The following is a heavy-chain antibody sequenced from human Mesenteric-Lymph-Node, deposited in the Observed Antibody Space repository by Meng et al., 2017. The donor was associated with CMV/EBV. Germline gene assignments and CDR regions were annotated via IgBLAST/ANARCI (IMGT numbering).Heavy chain of an antibody. CDR2: ISGPGGST. V-gene: IGHV3-23*01. J-gene: IGHJ4*02. Sequence: GESLKISCAASGFTFSSYAMTWVRQAPGKGLEWVSDISGPGGSTFYADSVKGRFTISRDNSKNTLYLQMNSLRAEDTAVYYCARGSYFYGSGSYWGQGTLVTVSS. D-gene: IGHD3-10*01. CDR1: GFTFSSYA. CDR3: ARGSYFYGSGSY.